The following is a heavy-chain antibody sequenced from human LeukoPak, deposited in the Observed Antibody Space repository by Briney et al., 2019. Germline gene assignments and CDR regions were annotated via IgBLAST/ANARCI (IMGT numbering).Heavy chain of an antibody. J-gene: IGHJ6*02. CDR1: GFTVSSNY. Sequence: GGSLRLSCAASGFTVSSNYMSWVRQAPGKGLEWVSVIYSGGSTYYADSVKGRFTISRDNSKNTLYLQMNSLRAEDTAVYYCARDGAVYYDFWSSYYTKKVYYGMDVWGQGTTVTVSS. D-gene: IGHD3-3*01. CDR2: IYSGGST. V-gene: IGHV3-66*01. CDR3: ARDGAVYYDFWSSYYTKKVYYGMDV.